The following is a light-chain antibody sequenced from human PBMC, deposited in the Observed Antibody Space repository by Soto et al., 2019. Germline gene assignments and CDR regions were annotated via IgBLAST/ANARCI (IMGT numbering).Light chain of an antibody. J-gene: IGLJ2*01. CDR3: AAWDDSLSGVV. Sequence: QAVVTQPPSASGTPGQMVTISCSGSSSNIGSNYVYWYQQLPGTVPQLLIYRNSERPSGVPDRFSGSKSGTSASLAISGLRSEDEADYYCAAWDDSLSGVVFGGGTKLTVL. CDR1: SSNIGSNY. CDR2: RNS. V-gene: IGLV1-47*01.